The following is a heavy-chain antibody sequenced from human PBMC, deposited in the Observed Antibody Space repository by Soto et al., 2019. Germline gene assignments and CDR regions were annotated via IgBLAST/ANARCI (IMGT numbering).Heavy chain of an antibody. J-gene: IGHJ4*02. CDR3: ARRRVSIVAVVAATLYPYFDY. CDR2: INHSGST. Sequence: QVQLQQWGAGLLKPSETLSLTCAVYGGCFSGYYWSWIRQPPGKGLEWIGEINHSGSTNYNPSLNSRVTISVDTSKNQFSLTLSSVTAADTAVYYCARRRVSIVAVVAATLYPYFDYWGQGTLVTSSS. V-gene: IGHV4-34*01. CDR1: GGCFSGYY. D-gene: IGHD2-15*01.